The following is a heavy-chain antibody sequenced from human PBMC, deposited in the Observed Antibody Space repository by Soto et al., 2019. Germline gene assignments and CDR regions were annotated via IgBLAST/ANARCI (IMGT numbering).Heavy chain of an antibody. Sequence: EVQLVETGGGLIQPGGSLRLSCAASGFSVGSNYMTWVRQSPGKGLEWDALIYSNGATDYAESVKGRFSISRDNFKKILYLQMNNLRADDTVVYHCARKSDPSPVPEADGVWGRGPLVTVSS. CDR3: ARKSDPSPVPEADGV. D-gene: IGHD2-8*01. CDR1: GFSVGSNY. V-gene: IGHV3-53*02. CDR2: IYSNGAT. J-gene: IGHJ4*02.